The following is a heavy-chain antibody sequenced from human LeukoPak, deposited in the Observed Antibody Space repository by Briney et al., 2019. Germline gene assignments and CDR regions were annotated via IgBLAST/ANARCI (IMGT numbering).Heavy chain of an antibody. CDR1: GGTFSSYA. J-gene: IGHJ4*02. V-gene: IGHV1-18*01. CDR2: ISAYNGNT. CDR3: TRARLHRLDY. D-gene: IGHD4-11*01. Sequence: ASVKVSCKASGGTFSSYAISWVRQAPGQGLEWMGRISAYNGNTNYAQRLQGRVTMTTDTSTSTAYMELRSLRSDDTAVYYCTRARLHRLDYWGQGTLVTVSS.